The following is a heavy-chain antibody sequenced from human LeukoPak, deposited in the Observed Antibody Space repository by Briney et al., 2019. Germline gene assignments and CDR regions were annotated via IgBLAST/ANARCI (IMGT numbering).Heavy chain of an antibody. Sequence: ASVKVSCKASGGTFSSYANSWVRQAPGQGLEWMGRIIPILDIANYAQKFQGRVTITADKSTSTAYMELSSLRSEDTAVYYCARERGLGYCSSTSCPGAMDVWGKGTTVTVSS. CDR2: IIPILDIA. J-gene: IGHJ6*03. CDR1: GGTFSSYA. CDR3: ARERGLGYCSSTSCPGAMDV. V-gene: IGHV1-69*04. D-gene: IGHD2-2*01.